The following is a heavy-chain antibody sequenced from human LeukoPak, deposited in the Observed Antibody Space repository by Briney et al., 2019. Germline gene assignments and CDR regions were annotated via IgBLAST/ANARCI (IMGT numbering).Heavy chain of an antibody. CDR3: ARDQAATNTQVRFCLD. CDR1: GYTFTSYG. CDR2: ISAYNGNT. V-gene: IGHV1-18*01. J-gene: IGHJ4*02. D-gene: IGHD3-9*01. Sequence: GASVKVSCKASGYTFTSYGISWVRQAPGQGIEWMGWISAYNGNTNFAQKVQGRVTMTTDTSTSTAYMDLRSLRSDDTAVYYCARDQAATNTQVRFCLDWGQGTLVTVSS.